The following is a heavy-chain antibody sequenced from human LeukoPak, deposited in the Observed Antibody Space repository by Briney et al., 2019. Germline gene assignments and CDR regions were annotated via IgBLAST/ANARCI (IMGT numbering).Heavy chain of an antibody. CDR2: IYSGGST. CDR3: AKDGYSLYYYYMDV. Sequence: GGSPRLSCAASGFAVSSNYMSWVRQAPGKGLEWVAVIYSGGSTNYADSVKGRFTISRDNSKNTLYLQMNSLRAEDTAVYYCAKDGYSLYYYYMDVWGKGTTVTISS. CDR1: GFAVSSNY. V-gene: IGHV3-66*01. J-gene: IGHJ6*03. D-gene: IGHD6-13*01.